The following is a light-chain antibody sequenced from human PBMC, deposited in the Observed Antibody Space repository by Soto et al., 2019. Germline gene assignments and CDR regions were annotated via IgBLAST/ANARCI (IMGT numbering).Light chain of an antibody. Sequence: QSALTQPASVSGSPGQSITISCTGTSSDVGGYHYVSWYQQHPGKAPKLMIYDVSNRPSGVSNRFSGSKFGNTASLTISGLQAEDEADYYCSSYTSSSTYVFGTGTKVTVL. CDR3: SSYTSSSTYV. J-gene: IGLJ1*01. V-gene: IGLV2-14*01. CDR2: DVS. CDR1: SSDVGGYHY.